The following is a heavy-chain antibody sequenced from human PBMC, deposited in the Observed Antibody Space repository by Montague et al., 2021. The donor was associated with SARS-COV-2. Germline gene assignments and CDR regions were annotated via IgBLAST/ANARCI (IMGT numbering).Heavy chain of an antibody. CDR2: IYWDDDK. CDR3: ACRITCYAFDI. CDR1: GFSLSTSGVG. Sequence: PALVKPTQTLTLTCTFSGFSLSTSGVGVGWIRQPPGKALEWLALIYWDDDKRYSPSLKSRLTITKDTSKNQVVLTMTNMDPVDTATYYCACRITCYAFDIWGQGTMVTVSS. V-gene: IGHV2-5*02. J-gene: IGHJ3*02. D-gene: IGHD3-3*01.